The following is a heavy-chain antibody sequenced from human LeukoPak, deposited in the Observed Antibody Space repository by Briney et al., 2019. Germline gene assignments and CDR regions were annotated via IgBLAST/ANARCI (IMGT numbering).Heavy chain of an antibody. D-gene: IGHD2-15*01. V-gene: IGHV3-21*01. CDR3: AREDGGYCSGGSCSNWFDP. Sequence: PGGSLRLSCAASGFTSSSYSMNWVRQAPGKGLEWVPSISSSSSYIYYTDSVKGRFTISRDNAKNSLYLQMNSPRAEDTAVYYCAREDGGYCSGGSCSNWFDPWGQGTLVTVSS. J-gene: IGHJ5*02. CDR1: GFTSSSYS. CDR2: ISSSSSYI.